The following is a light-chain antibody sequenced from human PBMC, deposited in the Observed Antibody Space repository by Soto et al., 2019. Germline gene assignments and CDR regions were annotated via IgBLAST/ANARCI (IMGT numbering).Light chain of an antibody. V-gene: IGLV1-47*01. Sequence: ALTQPPSASGTPGQRVTISCSGSSSNIGSNYVYWYQQLPGTAPKLLIYRNNQRPSEVPDRFSGSKSGTSASLAISGLRSEDEADYYCAAWDDSLSGYVFATGTKVTVL. J-gene: IGLJ1*01. CDR3: AAWDDSLSGYV. CDR1: SSNIGSNY. CDR2: RNN.